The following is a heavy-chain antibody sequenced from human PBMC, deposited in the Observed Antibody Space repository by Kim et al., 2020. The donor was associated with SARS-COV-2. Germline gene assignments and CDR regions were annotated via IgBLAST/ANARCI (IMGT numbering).Heavy chain of an antibody. J-gene: IGHJ4*02. Sequence: GGSLRLSCAASGFSFSDSYMNWIRQAPGKGLEWVSYISPSGDTTFYADSVKGRFTISRDNAKNSLYLQMNSLRVEDTAIYYCAKAGRGYNAFESWGQGT. D-gene: IGHD5-12*01. CDR3: AKAGRGYNAFES. CDR1: GFSFSDSY. CDR2: ISPSGDTT. V-gene: IGHV3-11*01.